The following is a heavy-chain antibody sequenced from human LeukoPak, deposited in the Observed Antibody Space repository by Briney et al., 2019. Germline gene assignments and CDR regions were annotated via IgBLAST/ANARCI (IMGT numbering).Heavy chain of an antibody. V-gene: IGHV3-30*04. CDR3: SRDSRYVDWYLSDY. Sequence: PGGSLRLSCAASGFTFSSYAMHWVRQAPGKGLEWVAVISYDGSNKYYADSVKGRFTISRDNSKNTLYLQMNSLRAEDTAMYYCSRDSRYVDWYLSDYWGQGTLVTVSS. CDR2: ISYDGSNK. J-gene: IGHJ4*02. CDR1: GFTFSSYA. D-gene: IGHD3-9*01.